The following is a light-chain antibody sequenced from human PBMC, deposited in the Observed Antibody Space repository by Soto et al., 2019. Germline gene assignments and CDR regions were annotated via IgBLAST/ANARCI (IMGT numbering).Light chain of an antibody. Sequence: DIMMTQSPATLSVSPGERATFSCRASQSVRHNIAWYQQKPGQAPRLIIYYASTRATGFPARFSGSGSGTEFTLTISSLQSEDFALYYCQQYNNWPPITFGQGTRLEIK. CDR2: YAS. CDR3: QQYNNWPPIT. V-gene: IGKV3-15*01. CDR1: QSVRHN. J-gene: IGKJ5*01.